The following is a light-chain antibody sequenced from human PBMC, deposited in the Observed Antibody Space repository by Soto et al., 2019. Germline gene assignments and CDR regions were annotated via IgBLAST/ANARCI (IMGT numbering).Light chain of an antibody. CDR2: EGS. J-gene: IGLJ1*01. V-gene: IGLV2-23*01. CDR3: CSYAGSSTYV. Sequence: ALTQPASVSGSPGQSIAISCTGTSRDVGSYNLVSWYQQHPGKAPKVMIYEGSKRPSGVSDRFSGSKSGNTASLTISGLQADDEADYYCCSYAGSSTYVFGTGTKVTVL. CDR1: SRDVGSYNL.